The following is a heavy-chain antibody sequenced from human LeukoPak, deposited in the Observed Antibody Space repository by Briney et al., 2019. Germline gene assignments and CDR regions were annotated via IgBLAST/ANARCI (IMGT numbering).Heavy chain of an antibody. V-gene: IGHV3-23*01. D-gene: IGHD3-10*01. CDR1: GFTFSSYA. CDR2: ISGSGDST. J-gene: IGHJ3*02. CDR3: AKVLLWCGENLGDFDAFDI. Sequence: PGGSLRLSCAASGFTFSSYAMSWVRQAPGKGLEWVSVISGSGDSTYYADSVKGRFTISRDNSKNTLYLQMNSLRADDTAVYYCAKVLLWCGENLGDFDAFDIWGQGTMVTVSS.